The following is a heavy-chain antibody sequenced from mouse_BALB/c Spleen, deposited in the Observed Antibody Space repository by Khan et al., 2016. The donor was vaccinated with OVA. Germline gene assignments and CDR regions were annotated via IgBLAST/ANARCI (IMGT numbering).Heavy chain of an antibody. V-gene: IGHV2-6-5*01. CDR2: IWGGGIT. CDR1: GFSLTDYG. J-gene: IGHJ2*01. Sequence: QVRLQQSGPGLVAPSQSLSITCTVSGFSLTDYGVSWIRQPPGKGLEWLGVIWGGGITYYNSALKSRLSISKDNSKSQVFLKMNSLQTDDTSMYYCAKHLILYPYYIDYWGQGTTLTVSS. CDR3: AKHLILYPYYIDY.